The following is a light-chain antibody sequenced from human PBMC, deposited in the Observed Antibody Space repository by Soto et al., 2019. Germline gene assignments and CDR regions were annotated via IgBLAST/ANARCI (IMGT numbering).Light chain of an antibody. CDR1: QSIGPY. J-gene: IGKJ4*02. CDR3: QQRSDWPPLT. CDR2: DAV. Sequence: EIVLTQSPDTLSLSPGERATLSCRASQSIGPYLAWYQLKPGQSPRLLVYDAVNRAAGAPDRFSGSGSGTDFTLTSSSLAPEDSAVYLCQQRSDWPPLTGGGGTKVEIK. V-gene: IGKV3-11*01.